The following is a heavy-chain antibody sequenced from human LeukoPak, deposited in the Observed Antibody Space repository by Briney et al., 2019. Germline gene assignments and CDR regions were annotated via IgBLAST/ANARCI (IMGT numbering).Heavy chain of an antibody. CDR3: ARGGYYDILTANWFDP. J-gene: IGHJ5*02. CDR1: GYTFTSYG. D-gene: IGHD3-9*01. CDR2: ISAYNGNT. Sequence: GASVKVSCKASGYTFTSYGISWVRQAPGQGLEWMGWISAYNGNTNYAQKLQGRVTMTTDTSTSTAYMELRSLRSDDTAVYYCARGGYYDILTANWFDPWGQGTLVTVSS. V-gene: IGHV1-18*01.